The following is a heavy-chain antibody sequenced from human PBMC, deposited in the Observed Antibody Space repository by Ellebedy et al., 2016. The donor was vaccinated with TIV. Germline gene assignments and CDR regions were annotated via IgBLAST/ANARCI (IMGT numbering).Heavy chain of an antibody. CDR3: ARAPVNMVREIRELDY. D-gene: IGHD3-10*01. J-gene: IGHJ4*02. CDR2: INPNSGGI. V-gene: IGHV1-2*02. CDR1: GYTFTDYY. Sequence: AASVKVSCKASGYTFTDYYMHWVRQAPGQWLEWMGWINPNSGGINYAQKFQGRVTMTRDTSISTAYMELSRLRSDDTAVYYCARAPVNMVREIRELDYWGQGTLVTVSS.